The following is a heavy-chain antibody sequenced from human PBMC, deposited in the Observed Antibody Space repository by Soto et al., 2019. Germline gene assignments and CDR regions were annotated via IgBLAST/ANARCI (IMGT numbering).Heavy chain of an antibody. Sequence: SEIMSLTCTVFGGSISGSSYYCSCISKPPGKGLEWIGSIYYSGSTYYNPSLKSRFTISVDTSKNQFSLKLSSVTAADTAVYYCARHDKYSGYFDYWGQGTLVTVSS. J-gene: IGHJ4*02. CDR2: IYYSGST. CDR1: GGSISGSSYY. CDR3: ARHDKYSGYFDY. D-gene: IGHD3-10*01. V-gene: IGHV4-39*01.